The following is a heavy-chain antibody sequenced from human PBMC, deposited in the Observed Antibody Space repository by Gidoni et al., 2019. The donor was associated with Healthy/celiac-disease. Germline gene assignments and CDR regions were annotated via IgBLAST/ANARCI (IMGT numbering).Heavy chain of an antibody. CDR2: IYYSGST. D-gene: IGHD3-22*01. CDR3: ASLTSHDSSGYSRGTDAFDI. V-gene: IGHV4-59*01. Sequence: KGLEWIGYIYYSGSTNYNPSLKSRVTISVDTSKNQFSLKLSSVTAADTAVYYCASLTSHDSSGYSRGTDAFDIWGQGTMVTVSS. J-gene: IGHJ3*02.